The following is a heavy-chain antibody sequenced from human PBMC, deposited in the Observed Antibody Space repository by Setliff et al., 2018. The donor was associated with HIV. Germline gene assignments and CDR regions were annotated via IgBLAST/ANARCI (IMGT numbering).Heavy chain of an antibody. V-gene: IGHV4-61*02. CDR3: ARDNSYYYGSGSHYWYGMDV. CDR2: LHLSGDA. Sequence: PSETLSLTCTVSGDSINSGTYYWSWIRRPAGKGLEWIGRLHLSGDANYNPSLKSRVTMSMDTSKNQFSLKLSSVTAADTAVYYCARDNSYYYGSGSHYWYGMDVWGQGTTVTVSS. CDR1: GDSINSGTYY. J-gene: IGHJ6*01. D-gene: IGHD3-10*01.